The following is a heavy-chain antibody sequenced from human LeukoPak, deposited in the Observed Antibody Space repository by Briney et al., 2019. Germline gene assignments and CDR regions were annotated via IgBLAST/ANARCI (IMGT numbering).Heavy chain of an antibody. D-gene: IGHD3-22*01. CDR2: ISGSGGST. Sequence: GGSLRLSCAASGFTFSSYAMSWVRQAPGKGLEWVSAISGSGGSTYYADSVKGRFTISRDNSKNTLYLQMNSLRAEDTAVYYCAKPDTYYYDSSGYYYWGQGTLVTVPS. CDR1: GFTFSSYA. V-gene: IGHV3-23*01. J-gene: IGHJ4*02. CDR3: AKPDTYYYDSSGYYY.